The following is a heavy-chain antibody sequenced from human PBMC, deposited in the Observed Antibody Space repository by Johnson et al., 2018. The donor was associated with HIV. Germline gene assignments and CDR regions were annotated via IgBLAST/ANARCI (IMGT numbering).Heavy chain of an antibody. CDR3: AKEFRLGYPPQIDAFDI. D-gene: IGHD3-9*01. CDR2: ISYDGSNK. V-gene: IGHV3-30*18. CDR1: GFTVSSNY. Sequence: VQLVESGGGLVQPGGSLRLSCAASGFTVSSNYMSWVRQAPGKGLEWVAVISYDGSNKYYADSVKGRFTISRDNSKNTLYLQMNSLRAEDTAVYYCAKEFRLGYPPQIDAFDIWGQGTMVTVSS. J-gene: IGHJ3*02.